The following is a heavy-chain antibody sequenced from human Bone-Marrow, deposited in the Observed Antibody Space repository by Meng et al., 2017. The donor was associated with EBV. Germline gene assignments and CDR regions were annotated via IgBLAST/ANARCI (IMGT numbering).Heavy chain of an antibody. J-gene: IGHJ5*02. CDR2: ISGSGGST. CDR3: AKDRVGDNWFDP. V-gene: IGHV3-23*01. CDR1: GFTFSSYA. Sequence: EVQLLESXXGXVXXGGXLRLSCAASGFTFSSYAMSWVRQAPGKGLEWVSAISGSGGSTYYADSVKGRFTISRDNSKNTLYLQMNSLRAEDTAVYYCAKDRVGDNWFDPWGQGTLVTVSS. D-gene: IGHD2-15*01.